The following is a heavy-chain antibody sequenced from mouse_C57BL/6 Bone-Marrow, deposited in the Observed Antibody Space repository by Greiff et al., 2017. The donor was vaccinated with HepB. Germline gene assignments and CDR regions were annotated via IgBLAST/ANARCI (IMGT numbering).Heavy chain of an antibody. CDR1: GYTFTSYW. D-gene: IGHD1-1*01. Sequence: VKLMESGAELAKPGASVKLSCKASGYTFTSYWMHWVKQRPGQGLEWIGYINPSSGYTKYNQKFKDKATLTADKSSSTAYMQLSSLTYEDSAVYYCARGGPYYYGSSSYYYAMDYWGQGTSVTVSS. J-gene: IGHJ4*01. CDR3: ARGGPYYYGSSSYYYAMDY. CDR2: INPSSGYT. V-gene: IGHV1-7*01.